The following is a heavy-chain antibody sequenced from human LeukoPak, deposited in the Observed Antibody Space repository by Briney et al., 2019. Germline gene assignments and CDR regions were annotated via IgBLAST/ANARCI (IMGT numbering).Heavy chain of an antibody. Sequence: PGGSLRLSCTASGFTFGDYAMSWVRQAPGKGLEWVGFIRSKAYGGTTEYAASVKGRFTISRDDSKSIAYLQMNSLKIEDTAVYYCTRVSPQWLVLDYWGQGTLVTVSS. CDR1: GFTFGDYA. D-gene: IGHD6-19*01. J-gene: IGHJ4*02. V-gene: IGHV3-49*04. CDR2: IRSKAYGGTT. CDR3: TRVSPQWLVLDY.